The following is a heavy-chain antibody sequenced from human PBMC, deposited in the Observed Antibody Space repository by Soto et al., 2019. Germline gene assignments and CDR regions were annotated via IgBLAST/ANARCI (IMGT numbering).Heavy chain of an antibody. Sequence: QVQLVQSRAEVKRPGASVKVSCKASGYTFTSYYIHWVRQAPGQGLEWMGVIYPDGGTTSYAQKFQGRVTMTRDTSTSSVYMELSSLRSEDMAVYYCAREDPAIAGFDYWGQGTLVTVSS. CDR1: GYTFTSYY. V-gene: IGHV1-46*01. CDR3: AREDPAIAGFDY. CDR2: IYPDGGTT. J-gene: IGHJ4*02.